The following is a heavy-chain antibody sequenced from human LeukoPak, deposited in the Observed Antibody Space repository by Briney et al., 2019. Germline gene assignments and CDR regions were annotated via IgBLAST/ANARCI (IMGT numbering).Heavy chain of an antibody. CDR2: ISCYNGDT. CDR3: ARDPSNTSGRFAYFDY. D-gene: IGHD6-19*01. V-gene: IGHV1-18*01. Sequence: ASVKVSCKASGYTFTGHGISWVRLVPGQGLKWMAWISCYNGDTIYSQNFQGRVTMTTDTSTNTAYMELRSLRSDDTAVYYCARDPSNTSGRFAYFDYWGQGTLVTVSS. J-gene: IGHJ4*02. CDR1: GYTFTGHG.